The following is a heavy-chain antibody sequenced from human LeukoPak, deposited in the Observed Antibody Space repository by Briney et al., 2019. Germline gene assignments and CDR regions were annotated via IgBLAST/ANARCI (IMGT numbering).Heavy chain of an antibody. CDR3: ARLGLRFLEWLSRGVY. CDR2: IYYSGST. Sequence: SGPTLVNPSETLSLTCTVSGGSISSSSYYWGWIRQPPGKGLEWIGSIYYSGSTYYNPSLKSRVTISVDTSKNQFSLKLSSVTAADTAVYYCARLGLRFLEWLSRGVYWGQGTLATVSS. CDR1: GGSISSSSYY. D-gene: IGHD3-3*01. J-gene: IGHJ4*02. V-gene: IGHV4-39*01.